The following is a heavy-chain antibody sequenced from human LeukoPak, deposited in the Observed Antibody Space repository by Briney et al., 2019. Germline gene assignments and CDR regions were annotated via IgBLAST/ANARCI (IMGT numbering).Heavy chain of an antibody. D-gene: IGHD3-10*01. J-gene: IGHJ4*02. Sequence: SETLSLTCTVSGGSISSSSYYWGSIRQPPGKGLEWIGSIYYSGSSYYNPSLKSRVTISVDTSKNQFSLKLSSVTAADTAVYYCARRSHYGSGSYYNLTDYWGQGTLVTVSS. CDR2: IYYSGSS. CDR1: GGSISSSSYY. V-gene: IGHV4-39*07. CDR3: ARRSHYGSGSYYNLTDY.